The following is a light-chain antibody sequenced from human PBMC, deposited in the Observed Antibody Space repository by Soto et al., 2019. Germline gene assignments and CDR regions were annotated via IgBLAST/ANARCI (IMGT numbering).Light chain of an antibody. CDR3: AARDDRLNGVV. Sequence: QLVLTQPPSASGTPGQWVTISCSGSSSNIGGNTVHWYKQLPGAAPKLLIYSNSRRPSGVPDRFSGSKSGTSASLDISGLQSDDEADYYCAARDDRLNGVVFGGGTQLTVL. V-gene: IGLV1-44*01. CDR1: SSNIGGNT. J-gene: IGLJ2*01. CDR2: SNS.